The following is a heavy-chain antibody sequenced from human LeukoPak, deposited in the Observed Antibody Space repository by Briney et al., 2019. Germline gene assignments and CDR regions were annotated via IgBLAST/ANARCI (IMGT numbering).Heavy chain of an antibody. CDR1: GGAIIGSY. D-gene: IGHD3-22*01. V-gene: IGHV4-59*01. J-gene: IGHJ4*02. CDR2: IYNTVDV. Sequence: SETLSLTCTVSGGAIIGSYWTWIRQSPGKSLEYIGYIYNTVDVNYSPSLKSRVTISIDMSGNQFSLRLNSVTAADTALYYCARSRYYDSTGYNPTYYFDSWGQGALVTVSS. CDR3: ARSRYYDSTGYNPTYYFDS.